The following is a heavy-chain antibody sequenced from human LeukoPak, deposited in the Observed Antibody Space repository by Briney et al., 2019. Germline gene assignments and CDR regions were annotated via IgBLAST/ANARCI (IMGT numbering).Heavy chain of an antibody. J-gene: IGHJ4*02. CDR2: INPNSGGT. CDR1: GYTFTDYY. D-gene: IGHD3-16*02. CDR3: ATVPPADYDYVWGSYRSVHPGDDY. Sequence: GASVKVSCKASGYTFTDYYIHWVRQAPGQGLEWMGWINPNSGGTNCAQKFQGRVTMTRDTSISTAYMELSRLRSDDTAVYYCATVPPADYDYVWGSYRSVHPGDDYWGQGTLVTVSS. V-gene: IGHV1-2*02.